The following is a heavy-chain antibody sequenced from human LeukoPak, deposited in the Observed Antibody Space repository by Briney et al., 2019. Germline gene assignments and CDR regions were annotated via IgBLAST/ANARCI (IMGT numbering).Heavy chain of an antibody. V-gene: IGHV1-69*05. J-gene: IGHJ4*02. CDR2: IIPIFGTA. CDR1: GGTFSSYA. Sequence: ASVKVSCKASGGTFSSYAISWVRQAPGQGLEWMGGIIPIFGTANYAQKFQGRVTMTTDTSTSTAYMELRSLRSDDTAVYYCALISYCTTITCFYLDYWGQGTPVTVSS. D-gene: IGHD2-8*01. CDR3: ALISYCTTITCFYLDY.